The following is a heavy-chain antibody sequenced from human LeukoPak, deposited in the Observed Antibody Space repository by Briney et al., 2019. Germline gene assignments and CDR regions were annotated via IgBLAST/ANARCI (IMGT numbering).Heavy chain of an antibody. CDR3: AKEGGPARPGLDS. CDR2: IYHTGST. J-gene: IGHJ4*02. Sequence: SETLSLTCTVSGASMSSHYWTWMRQDPGTGLEWIGNIYHTGSTSYNPALESRVTISLDTSNNQFSLKLTSVTAADTAVYYCAKEGGPARPGLDSWGQGTLVTVSS. V-gene: IGHV4-59*11. CDR1: GASMSSHY. D-gene: IGHD6-6*01.